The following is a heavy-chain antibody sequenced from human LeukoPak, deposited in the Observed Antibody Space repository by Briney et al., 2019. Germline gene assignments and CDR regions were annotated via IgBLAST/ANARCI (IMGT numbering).Heavy chain of an antibody. V-gene: IGHV4-59*01. J-gene: IGHJ4*02. D-gene: IGHD5-24*01. Sequence: SETLFLLCSVSGDSIRSSYWIFSLKSPGHSLMRIGYIYYSGSTNYNPSLKSRVTISVDTSKNQFSLKLSSVTAADTAAYYCARVGGYNSPLDYWGQGTLVTVSS. CDR3: ARVGGYNSPLDY. CDR2: IYYSGST. CDR1: GDSIRSSY.